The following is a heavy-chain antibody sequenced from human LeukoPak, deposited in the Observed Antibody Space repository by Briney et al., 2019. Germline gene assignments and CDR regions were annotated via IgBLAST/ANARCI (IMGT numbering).Heavy chain of an antibody. Sequence: GSLRLSCAASGFTFSSYWMSWVRQAPGKGLEGIGYIYYSGSTNYNPSLKSRVTISVDTSKNQFSLKLSSVTAADTAVYYCARDAHYGSSWFDYWGQGTLVTVSS. D-gene: IGHD6-13*01. V-gene: IGHV4-59*01. CDR3: ARDAHYGSSWFDY. CDR2: IYYSGST. CDR1: GFTFSSYW. J-gene: IGHJ4*02.